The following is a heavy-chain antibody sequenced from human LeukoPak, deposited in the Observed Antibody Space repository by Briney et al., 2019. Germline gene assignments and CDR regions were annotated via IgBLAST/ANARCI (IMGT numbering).Heavy chain of an antibody. CDR3: ARDRIAVAGRSFDY. J-gene: IGHJ4*02. CDR1: GYTFTGYY. CDR2: INPNSGGT. Sequence: ASVKVSCKAAGYTFTGYYRHGVRQAPGQGLEWMGWINPNSGGTNYAQQFKGRVTMTRDTSISTAYMELSRLRSDDTAVDYCARDRIAVAGRSFDYWGQGTLVTVSS. V-gene: IGHV1-2*02. D-gene: IGHD6-19*01.